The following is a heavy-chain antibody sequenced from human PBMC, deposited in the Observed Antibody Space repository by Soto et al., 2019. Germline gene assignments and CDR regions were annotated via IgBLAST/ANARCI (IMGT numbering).Heavy chain of an antibody. CDR1: GYTFTSYG. V-gene: IGHV1-3*01. D-gene: IGHD2-15*01. J-gene: IGHJ5*02. CDR3: VRRHVSATPIDWSDP. Sequence: ASVKVSCKASGYTFTSYGIHWVRQAPGQRLEWMGWINAANGDTKYSPKFQGRVTITRDTSASTAYMELSRLRSEDTAVYYCVRRHVSATPIDWSDPWGQGTLVTVSS. CDR2: INAANGDT.